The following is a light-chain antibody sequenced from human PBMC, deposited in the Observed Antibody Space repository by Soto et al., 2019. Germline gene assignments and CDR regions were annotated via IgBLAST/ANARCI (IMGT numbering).Light chain of an antibody. CDR1: QSVSPY. Sequence: IILTQSPGTLSFSPGERVTLSCKASQSVSPYLAWYQQKPGQPPRLLIYGAFNRAAGIPARFSGSGSGTDFTLTISSLEPEDFAVYYCQQFSSYPLTFGGGTKVDI. V-gene: IGKV3-20*01. J-gene: IGKJ4*02. CDR2: GAF. CDR3: QQFSSYPLT.